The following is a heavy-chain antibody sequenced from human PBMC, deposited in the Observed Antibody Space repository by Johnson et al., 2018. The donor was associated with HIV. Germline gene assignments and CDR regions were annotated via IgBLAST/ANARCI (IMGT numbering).Heavy chain of an antibody. J-gene: IGHJ3*02. D-gene: IGHD3-22*01. CDR3: AREGYDSSGYSDAFDI. Sequence: GGVVQPGRSLRLSCAASGFTFSSYAMHWVRQAPGKGLEWVAVIYSGGSTYYADSVKGRFTISRDNSKNTLYLQMNSLRVEDTAVYYCAREGYDSSGYSDAFDIWGQGTMVTVSS. V-gene: IGHV3-NL1*01. CDR2: IYSGGST. CDR1: GFTFSSYA.